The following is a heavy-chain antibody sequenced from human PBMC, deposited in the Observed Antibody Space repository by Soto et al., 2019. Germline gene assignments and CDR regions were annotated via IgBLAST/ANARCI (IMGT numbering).Heavy chain of an antibody. V-gene: IGHV1-24*01. CDR3: ETAVLGYYYDSSGYNY. J-gene: IGHJ4*02. CDR1: RYTVTELS. D-gene: IGHD3-22*01. Sequence: APLKVSCEVSRYTVTELSMYWVRQAPGQGLEWMGGFDPEDGETIYAQKFQGRVTMTEDTSTDTAYMELSSLRSEDTAVYYCETAVLGYYYDSSGYNYWGQGNLVTVSA. CDR2: FDPEDGET.